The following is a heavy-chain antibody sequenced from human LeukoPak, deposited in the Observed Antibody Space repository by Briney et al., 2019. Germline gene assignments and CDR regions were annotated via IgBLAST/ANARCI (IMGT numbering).Heavy chain of an antibody. J-gene: IGHJ4*02. Sequence: GGSLRLSCAASGFTFNRFGMHWVRQAPGKGLEWVSPISSSSSYIYYADSVKGRFTISRDNAKNSLYLQMNSLRAEDTAVYYCARDGSGSYYSPAGADYWGQGTLVTVSS. CDR2: ISSSSSYI. D-gene: IGHD1-26*01. V-gene: IGHV3-21*01. CDR3: ARDGSGSYYSPAGADY. CDR1: GFTFNRFG.